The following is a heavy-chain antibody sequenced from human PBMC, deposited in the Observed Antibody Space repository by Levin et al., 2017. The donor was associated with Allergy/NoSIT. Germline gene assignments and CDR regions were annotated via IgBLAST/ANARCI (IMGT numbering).Heavy chain of an antibody. CDR3: ARSIVVVPAQRDSYYYYYGMDV. V-gene: IGHV4-30-4*01. CDR2: IYYSGST. Sequence: SQTLSLTCTVSGGSISSGDYYWSWIRQPPGKGLEWIGYIYYSGSTYYNPSLKSRVTISVDTSKNQFSLKLSSVTAADTAVYYCARSIVVVPAQRDSYYYYYGMDVWGQGTTVTVSS. J-gene: IGHJ6*02. CDR1: GGSISSGDYY. D-gene: IGHD2-2*01.